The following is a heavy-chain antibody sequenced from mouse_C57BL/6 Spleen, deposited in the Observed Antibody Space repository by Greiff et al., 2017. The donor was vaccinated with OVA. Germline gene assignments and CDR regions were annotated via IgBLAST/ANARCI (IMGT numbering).Heavy chain of an antibody. CDR3: VGGDFDY. J-gene: IGHJ2*01. V-gene: IGHV1-85*01. Sequence: QVQLKQSGPELVKPGASVKLSCKASGYNVTSYDINWVKQRPGPGLEWLGWIYPRDGSTKYTEKFKGKDTLTVDTSSSTAYMELHSLTSEDSAVYFCVGGDFDYWGQGTTLTVSS. CDR1: GYNVTSYD. CDR2: IYPRDGST.